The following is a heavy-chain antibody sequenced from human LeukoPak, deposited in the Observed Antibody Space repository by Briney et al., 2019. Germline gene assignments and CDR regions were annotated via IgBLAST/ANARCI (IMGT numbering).Heavy chain of an antibody. J-gene: IGHJ5*02. CDR2: IIPIFGTA. Sequence: GASVKVSCKASGGTFSSYAISWVRQAPGQGLEWMGGIIPIFGTANYAQKFQGRVTITADESTSTAYMELSSLRSEDTAVYYCARDHEQQLDPTKWFDPWGQGTLVTVSS. CDR3: ARDHEQQLDPTKWFDP. D-gene: IGHD6-13*01. CDR1: GGTFSSYA. V-gene: IGHV1-69*13.